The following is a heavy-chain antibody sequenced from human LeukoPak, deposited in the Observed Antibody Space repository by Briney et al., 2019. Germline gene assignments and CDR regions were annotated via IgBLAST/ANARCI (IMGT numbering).Heavy chain of an antibody. V-gene: IGHV4-28*01. CDR1: GYSISSGYW. J-gene: IGHJ4*02. CDR3: ARYDVSDGYRFDY. Sequence: SETLSLTCAVSGYSISSGYWWGWIRQPPGKGLEWIGYISYSRSTYYNPSLKSRVTMSLDTSKNQVSLKVSSVTAADTAVYYCARYDVSDGYRFDYWGQGTLVTVYS. D-gene: IGHD3-3*01. CDR2: ISYSRST.